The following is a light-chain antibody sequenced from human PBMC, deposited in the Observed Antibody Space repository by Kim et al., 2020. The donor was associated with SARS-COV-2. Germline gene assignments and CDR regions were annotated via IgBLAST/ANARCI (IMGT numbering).Light chain of an antibody. Sequence: QSALTQPPSASGSPGQSVTISCTGTSSDVGGYNYVSWYQQHPRKAPKLMIYEVSKRPSGVPDRFSGSKSGNTASLTVSGLQAEDEADYYCSSYAGSNNLVFGGGTQLTVL. J-gene: IGLJ2*01. CDR3: SSYAGSNNLV. CDR2: EVS. CDR1: SSDVGGYNY. V-gene: IGLV2-8*01.